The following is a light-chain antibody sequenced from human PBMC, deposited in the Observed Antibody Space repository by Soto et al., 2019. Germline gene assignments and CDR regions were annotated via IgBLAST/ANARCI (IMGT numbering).Light chain of an antibody. J-gene: IGKJ2*02. CDR2: GAS. CDR3: QQYNNWPPCT. V-gene: IGKV3-15*01. CDR1: QSVSSN. Sequence: EIVMTQSPATLSVSPGERATLSCRASQSVSSNLAWYQQKPGQAPRLLIYGASTRATGIPASFSGSGSGTEFTITISSLQSEDFAVYYCQQYNNWPPCTFGQGTKLEIK.